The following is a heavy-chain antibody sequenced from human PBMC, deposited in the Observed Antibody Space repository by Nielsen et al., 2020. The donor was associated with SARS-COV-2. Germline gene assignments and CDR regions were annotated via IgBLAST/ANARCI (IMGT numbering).Heavy chain of an antibody. J-gene: IGHJ1*01. Sequence: ASVKVSCKASGYTFTGYYMHWVRQAPGQGLEWMGWINPNSGGTNYAQKFQGRVTMTRDTSISTAYMELSRLRSDDTAVYYCARDGFRYSSSWSAPHWGQGTLVTVSS. CDR3: ARDGFRYSSSWSAPH. V-gene: IGHV1-2*02. CDR1: GYTFTGYY. CDR2: INPNSGGT. D-gene: IGHD6-13*01.